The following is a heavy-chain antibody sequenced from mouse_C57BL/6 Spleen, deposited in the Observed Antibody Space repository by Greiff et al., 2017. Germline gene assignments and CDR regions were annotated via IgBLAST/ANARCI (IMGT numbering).Heavy chain of an antibody. Sequence: EVQLQQSGPGLVKPSQSLSLTCSVTGYSITSGYYWNWIRQFPGNKLEWMGYLSYDGSNNYNPSLKNRITITRATSKNQFFLKLNSVTTEDTATYYCAREAGGFDYWGQGTTLTVSS. CDR2: LSYDGSN. V-gene: IGHV3-6*01. J-gene: IGHJ2*01. CDR1: GYSITSGYY. CDR3: AREAGGFDY. D-gene: IGHD1-1*02.